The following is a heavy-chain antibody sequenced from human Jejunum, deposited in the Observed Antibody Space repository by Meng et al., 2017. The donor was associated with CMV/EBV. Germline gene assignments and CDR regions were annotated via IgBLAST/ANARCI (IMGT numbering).Heavy chain of an antibody. CDR2: IWYDGSNT. CDR3: AKDHCGGDCYNSGWFDP. Sequence: TFSSYGMHWVRQTPGKGLEWLTVIWYDGSNTYYADSVKGRFIISRDNSGNTLYLQMNSLTVEDTAVYYCAKDHCGGDCYNSGWFDPWGQGTLVTVSS. J-gene: IGHJ5*02. V-gene: IGHV3-33*06. CDR1: TFSSYG. D-gene: IGHD2-21*01.